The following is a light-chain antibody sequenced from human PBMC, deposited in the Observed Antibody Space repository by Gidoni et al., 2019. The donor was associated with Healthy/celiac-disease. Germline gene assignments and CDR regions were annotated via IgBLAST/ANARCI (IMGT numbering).Light chain of an antibody. CDR1: QSVSRN. CDR2: GAS. Sequence: EIVMTQSPVTLSVSPGERATLSCSARQSVSRNLAWYQQKPGQAPRLLIFGASTRATGIPARFSGSGSGTEFTLTISSLQSEDFAVYYCQQYNNWPPWTFGQGTKVEIK. CDR3: QQYNNWPPWT. J-gene: IGKJ1*01. V-gene: IGKV3-15*01.